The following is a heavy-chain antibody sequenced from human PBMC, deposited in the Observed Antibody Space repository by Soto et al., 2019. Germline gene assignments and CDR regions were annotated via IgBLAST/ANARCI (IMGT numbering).Heavy chain of an antibody. CDR2: INEDGGEK. CDR3: ASGGHVDY. V-gene: IGHV3-7*05. Sequence: EVQLAESGGDLVQSGGSLRLSCAASGFTFSSFWMTWVRQAPGKGLEWVANINEDGGEKHYVDSVKGRFTISRDNTKNSLYLQMNSLRAEDTAVYYCASGGHVDYCGQGPLVTVSS. D-gene: IGHD3-16*01. CDR1: GFTFSSFW. J-gene: IGHJ4*02.